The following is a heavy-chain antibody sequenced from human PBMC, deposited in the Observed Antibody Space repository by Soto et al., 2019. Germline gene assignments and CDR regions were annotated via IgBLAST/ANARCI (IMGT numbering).Heavy chain of an antibody. V-gene: IGHV1-69*01. D-gene: IGHD4-4*01. CDR1: SFYA. Sequence: QVQPVQSGSEVKKPGSSVRVSCKTGSFYAVSWVRQAPGQGLEWMGGLIPVFDTPSYAQKFQGRVTITADESKSTAYMELSSLRSEDTALYYCASTPATGRYSESGMPWWEQGIGVTVS. CDR2: LIPVFDTP. J-gene: IGHJ6*01. CDR3: ASTPATGRYSESGMPW.